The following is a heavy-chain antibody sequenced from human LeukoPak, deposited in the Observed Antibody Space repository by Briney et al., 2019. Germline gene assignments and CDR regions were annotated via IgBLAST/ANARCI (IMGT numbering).Heavy chain of an antibody. CDR3: TKGVLGYSVPFLDC. CDR2: IYSGGST. CDR1: GFTVSSNY. Sequence: GGSLRLSCAASGFTVSSNYMSWVRQAPGKGLEWVSVIYSGGSTYYADSVKGRFTISRDNSKNTLYLQMNSLRAEDTALYYCTKGVLGYSVPFLDCWGQGALVTVSS. V-gene: IGHV3-53*01. D-gene: IGHD3-10*02. J-gene: IGHJ4*02.